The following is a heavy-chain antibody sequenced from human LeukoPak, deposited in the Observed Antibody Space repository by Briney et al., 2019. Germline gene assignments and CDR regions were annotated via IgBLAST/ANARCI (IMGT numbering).Heavy chain of an antibody. V-gene: IGHV5-51*01. CDR2: INPGGSDT. Sequence: GESLQISCQASGYSFTSSWIGWARQMPGEGLEWMAIINPGGSDTRYSPSSQGQVTISADKSISTAYLQWGSLKASDTAMYYCARQPGAGWFDPWGQGTLVTVSS. J-gene: IGHJ5*02. CDR1: GYSFTSSW. D-gene: IGHD3-10*01. CDR3: ARQPGAGWFDP.